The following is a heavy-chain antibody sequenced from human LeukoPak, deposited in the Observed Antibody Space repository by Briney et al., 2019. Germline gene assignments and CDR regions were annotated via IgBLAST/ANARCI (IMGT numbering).Heavy chain of an antibody. CDR1: GGSISSSSDY. Sequence: SETLSLTCTVSGGSISSSSDYWGWIRQAPGKGLEWIGSIYYHENTYYNSSLKSRVTISVDTSKNQFSLKLSSVTAADTAVYYCARGRGASMVRGVGAFDIWGQGTMVTVSS. CDR2: IYYHENT. V-gene: IGHV4-39*07. J-gene: IGHJ3*02. D-gene: IGHD3-10*01. CDR3: ARGRGASMVRGVGAFDI.